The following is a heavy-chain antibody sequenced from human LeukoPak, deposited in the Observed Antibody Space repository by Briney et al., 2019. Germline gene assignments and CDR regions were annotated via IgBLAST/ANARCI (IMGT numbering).Heavy chain of an antibody. CDR1: GFTFSSYG. V-gene: IGHV3-30*03. CDR3: ARETRGYFDY. Sequence: GGSLRLSCAASGFTFSSYGMHWVRQAPGKGLEWVAVISYAGSNKYYADSVKGRFTISRDNSKNTLYLQMNSLRAEDTAVYYCARETRGYFDYWGQGTLVTVSS. CDR2: ISYAGSNK. J-gene: IGHJ4*02. D-gene: IGHD4-11*01.